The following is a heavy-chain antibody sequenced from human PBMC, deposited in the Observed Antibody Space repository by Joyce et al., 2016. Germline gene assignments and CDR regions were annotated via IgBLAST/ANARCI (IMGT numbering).Heavy chain of an antibody. V-gene: IGHV3-43*01. CDR2: IRWDGGST. D-gene: IGHD3-3*01. J-gene: IGHJ4*02. CDR3: AKDRGGFGVVISSYLDY. Sequence: EVQLVESGGVVVQPGGSLRLSCAASGFTFDDYTMHWFRQAPGKGLECVSLIRWDGGSTYYADSVKGRFTISRDNSKNALYLQMNSLRTEDTALYYCAKDRGGFGVVISSYLDYWGQGTLVTVSS. CDR1: GFTFDDYT.